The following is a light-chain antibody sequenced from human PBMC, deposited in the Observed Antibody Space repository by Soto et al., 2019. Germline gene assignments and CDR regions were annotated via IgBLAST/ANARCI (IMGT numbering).Light chain of an antibody. CDR1: QSLLQSDGKTY. CDR2: EVS. Sequence: DIVMTQTPLSLSVIPGQPASISCKSSQSLLQSDGKTYLYWYLQKAGQPPHLPIYEVSNRFSGVSDRFSGSASGTDFTLKISRVVAEDVVVYYCMQSLQLPLFGPGTKVDIK. CDR3: MQSLQLPL. V-gene: IGKV2D-29*01. J-gene: IGKJ3*01.